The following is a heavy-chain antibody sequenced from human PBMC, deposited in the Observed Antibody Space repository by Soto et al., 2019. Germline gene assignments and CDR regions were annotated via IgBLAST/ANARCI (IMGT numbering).Heavy chain of an antibody. D-gene: IGHD6-13*01. CDR2: INPNTGGT. V-gene: IGHV1-2*02. CDR3: ARDIGYSSSWTPPGYYGMDV. CDR1: GHTFTGYY. J-gene: IGHJ6*02. Sequence: ASVKVSCKASGHTFTGYYMHWVRQAPGRGPEWMGWINPNTGGTNYAQKLQGRVTMTRDTSISTAYMELSRLRSDDTAVYYCARDIGYSSSWTPPGYYGMDVWGQGTTVTVYS.